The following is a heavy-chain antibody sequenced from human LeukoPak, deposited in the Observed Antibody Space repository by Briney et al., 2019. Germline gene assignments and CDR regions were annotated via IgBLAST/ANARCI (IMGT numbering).Heavy chain of an antibody. J-gene: IGHJ4*02. CDR1: GGSISGYY. CDR2: IYYSGST. D-gene: IGHD2-2*02. V-gene: IGHV4-59*01. Sequence: SETLSLTCTVSGGSISGYYWSWLRQPPGKGLEWIGYIYYSGSTNYNPSLKSRVTISVDTSKNQFSLRLSFVTAADTAVYYCARRERYCSSTSCYSYFDYWGQGTLVTVSS. CDR3: ARRERYCSSTSCYSYFDY.